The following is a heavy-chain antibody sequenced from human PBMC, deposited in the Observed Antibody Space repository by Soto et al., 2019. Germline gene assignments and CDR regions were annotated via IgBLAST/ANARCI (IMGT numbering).Heavy chain of an antibody. D-gene: IGHD2-8*01. J-gene: IGHJ3*02. CDR3: ARDLLYAHAFDI. Sequence: ASVKVSCKASGYTFTSYAMHWVRQAPGQRLEWMGWINAGNGNTTYSQKFQGRVTISRDTSASTAYMELSSLRSEDTAVYYCARDLLYAHAFDIWGQGTMVTVSS. V-gene: IGHV1-3*01. CDR2: INAGNGNT. CDR1: GYTFTSYA.